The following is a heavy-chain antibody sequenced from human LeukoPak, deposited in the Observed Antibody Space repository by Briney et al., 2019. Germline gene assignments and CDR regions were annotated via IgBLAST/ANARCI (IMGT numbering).Heavy chain of an antibody. CDR2: ISSSSSYI. CDR3: ARDASMVRGVIITPRFDY. CDR1: GFTFSSYS. D-gene: IGHD3-10*01. Sequence: KSGGSLRLSCAASGFTFSSYSMNWVRQAPGKGLEWVSPISSSSSYIYYADSVKGRFTISRDNAKNSLYLQMNSLRAEDTAVYYCARDASMVRGVIITPRFDYWGQGTLVTVSS. V-gene: IGHV3-21*01. J-gene: IGHJ4*02.